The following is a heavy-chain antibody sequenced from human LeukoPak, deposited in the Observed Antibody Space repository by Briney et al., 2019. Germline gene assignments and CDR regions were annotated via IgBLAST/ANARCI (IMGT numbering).Heavy chain of an antibody. D-gene: IGHD2-15*01. J-gene: IGHJ4*02. V-gene: IGHV4-38-2*02. CDR1: GYSISNGFY. CDR3: ARVAGVEVAPATSY. Sequence: SETLSLTCTVSGYSISNGFYWAWIRQPPGKGLEWIGSVYHTGSTYSNPSLKSRVTISVDTSKNQFSLSLTSVTAADTAVYYCARVAGVEVAPATSYWGQGTLVTVSS. CDR2: VYHTGST.